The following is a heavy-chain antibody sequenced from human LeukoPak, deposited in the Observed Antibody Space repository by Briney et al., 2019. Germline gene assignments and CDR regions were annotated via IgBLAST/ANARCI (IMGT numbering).Heavy chain of an antibody. J-gene: IGHJ4*02. V-gene: IGHV3-64*01. CDR1: GFTFSSYA. CDR2: ISSNGGST. D-gene: IGHD6-19*01. CDR3: ARGPISYSSVRDFDH. Sequence: GGSLSLTCAASGFTFSSYAMHWVRQAPGKGLEYVSAISSNGGSTYYANSVKGRFTISRDNSKNTLYLQMGSLRAEDMAVYYCARGPISYSSVRDFDHWGQRDLGTVSS.